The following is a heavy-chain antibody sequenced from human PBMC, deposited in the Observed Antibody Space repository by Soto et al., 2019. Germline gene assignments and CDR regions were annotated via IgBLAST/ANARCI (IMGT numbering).Heavy chain of an antibody. CDR1: SGSFSGYY. D-gene: IGHD3-22*01. CDR2: INHSGST. Sequence: QVQLQQWGAGLLKPSETLSLTCAVYSGSFSGYYWSWIRQPPGKGLEWIGEINHSGSTNYNPSLKSRVTISVDTSKNQFSLKLSSVTAADTAVYYCARERDSSGVAYDYWGQGTLVTVSS. CDR3: ARERDSSGVAYDY. J-gene: IGHJ4*02. V-gene: IGHV4-34*01.